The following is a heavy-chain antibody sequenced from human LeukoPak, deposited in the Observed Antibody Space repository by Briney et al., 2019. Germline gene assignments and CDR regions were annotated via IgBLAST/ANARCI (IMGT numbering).Heavy chain of an antibody. V-gene: IGHV1-69*05. CDR2: IIPIFGTA. J-gene: IGHJ6*03. D-gene: IGHD1-7*01. CDR3: ARVGELELRDYYYMDV. Sequence: SVKVSCKASGGTFSSYAINWVRQAPGQGLEWMGGIIPIFGTANYAQKFQGRVTITTDESTSTAYMELSSLRSEDTAVYYCARVGELELRDYYYMDVWGKGTTVTVSS. CDR1: GGTFSSYA.